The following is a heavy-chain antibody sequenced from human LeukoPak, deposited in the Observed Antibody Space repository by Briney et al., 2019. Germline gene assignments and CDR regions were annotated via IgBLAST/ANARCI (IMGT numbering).Heavy chain of an antibody. CDR3: AREASVTTAYYYYYYGMDV. CDR1: GGSISSGGYY. Sequence: SETLSFTCTVSGGSISSGGYYWGWIRQHPGKGLEWIGYIYYSGSTYYNPSLKSRVTISVDTSKNQFSLKLSSVTAADTAVYYCAREASVTTAYYYYYYGMDVWGQGTTVTVSS. V-gene: IGHV4-31*03. D-gene: IGHD4-11*01. CDR2: IYYSGST. J-gene: IGHJ6*02.